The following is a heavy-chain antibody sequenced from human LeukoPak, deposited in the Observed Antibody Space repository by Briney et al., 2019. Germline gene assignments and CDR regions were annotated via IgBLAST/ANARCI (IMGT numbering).Heavy chain of an antibody. D-gene: IGHD3-22*01. J-gene: IGHJ4*02. CDR2: ISGSGGST. CDR3: AKTTPYYDSSGFFDY. V-gene: IGHV3-23*01. CDR1: GFTFSSYS. Sequence: PGGSLRLSCAGSGFTFSSYSMNWVRQAPGKGLEWVSAISGSGGSTYYADSVKGRFTISRDNSKNTLYLQMNSLRAEDTAVYYCAKTTPYYDSSGFFDYWGQGTLVTVSS.